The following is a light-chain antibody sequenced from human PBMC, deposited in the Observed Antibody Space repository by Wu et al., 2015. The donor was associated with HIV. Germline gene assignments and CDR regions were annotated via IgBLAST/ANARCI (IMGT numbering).Light chain of an antibody. J-gene: IGKJ1*01. V-gene: IGKV3-20*01. CDR1: QSVSSSF. CDR3: QQYGRT. CDR2: AAS. Sequence: EIVLTQSPGTLSLSPGERATLSCRASQSVSSSFLAWYQQRPGQAPRLLIYAASSRATGIPDRFSGSGSGTDFTLTISSLQPDDFATYYCQQYGRTFGQGTRVEIK.